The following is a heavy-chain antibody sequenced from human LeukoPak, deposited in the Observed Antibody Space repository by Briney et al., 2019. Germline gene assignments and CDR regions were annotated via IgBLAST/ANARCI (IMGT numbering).Heavy chain of an antibody. CDR1: GYTFTSYY. V-gene: IGHV1-46*01. CDR3: AREGDKANYYDSSGYFDP. Sequence: ASVKVSRKASGYTFTSYYMHWVRQAPGQGLEWMGIINPSGGSTSYAQKFQGRVTMTRDMSTSTVYMELSSLRSEDTAVYYCAREGDKANYYDSSGYFDPWGQGTLVTVSS. J-gene: IGHJ5*02. D-gene: IGHD3-22*01. CDR2: INPSGGST.